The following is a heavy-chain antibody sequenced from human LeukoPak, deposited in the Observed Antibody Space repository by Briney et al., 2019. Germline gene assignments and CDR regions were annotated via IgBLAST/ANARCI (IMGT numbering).Heavy chain of an antibody. V-gene: IGHV4-59*08. CDR3: ARHGGEITLVRGVINWFDP. CDR1: GGSISTYY. D-gene: IGHD3-10*01. J-gene: IGHJ5*02. CDR2: IYYSGST. Sequence: SETLSLTCTVSGGSISTYYWSWIRQPPGKGLEWIGFIYYSGSTNSNPSLKSRVIMSVDTSKNQFSLKLTSVTAADTAVYYCARHGGEITLVRGVINWFDPWGQGTQVTVS.